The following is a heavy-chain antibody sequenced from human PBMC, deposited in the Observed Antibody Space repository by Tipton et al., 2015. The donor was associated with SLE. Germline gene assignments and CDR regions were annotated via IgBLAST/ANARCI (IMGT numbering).Heavy chain of an antibody. J-gene: IGHJ6*03. CDR1: GFTVSSNY. CDR2: ISYSGNT. Sequence: LRLSCAASGFTVSSNYMNWIRQPPGKGLAWVGFISYSGNTNYNPSLKSRVTISIDTSNNLFYLRLMSVTAADTAAYYCARDGGITTDIDVWGKGITVTVSS. CDR3: ARDGGITTDIDV. D-gene: IGHD3-10*01. V-gene: IGHV4-59*02.